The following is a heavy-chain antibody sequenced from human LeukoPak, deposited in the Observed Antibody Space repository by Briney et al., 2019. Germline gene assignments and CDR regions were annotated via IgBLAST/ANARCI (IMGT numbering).Heavy chain of an antibody. Sequence: GGSLRLSCAASGLTFKSYAMTWVRQAPGKGLEWVSAIGGGGDEVIYADSVKGRFTISRDNSKQTLFLQMNSLGAADTPVYYCAKVSSGEHTFWSDFYQDKWYDPWGLGTLVTVAS. CDR2: IGGGGDEV. J-gene: IGHJ5*02. V-gene: IGHV3-23*01. CDR1: GLTFKSYA. CDR3: AKVSSGEHTFWSDFYQDKWYDP. D-gene: IGHD3-3*01.